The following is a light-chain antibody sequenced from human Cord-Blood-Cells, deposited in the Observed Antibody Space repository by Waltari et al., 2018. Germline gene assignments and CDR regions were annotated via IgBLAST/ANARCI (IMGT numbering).Light chain of an antibody. V-gene: IGLV2-14*01. J-gene: IGLJ1*01. CDR1: SSDVGGYNY. Sequence: QSALTQPASVSGSPGQSITISCTGTSSDVGGYNYVSWYQQHPRKAPKLMIYEVSNRPSGVSNRFSGSKSGNTASLTISGVQAEDEADYYCSSYTSSSALYVFGTGTKVTVL. CDR3: SSYTSSSALYV. CDR2: EVS.